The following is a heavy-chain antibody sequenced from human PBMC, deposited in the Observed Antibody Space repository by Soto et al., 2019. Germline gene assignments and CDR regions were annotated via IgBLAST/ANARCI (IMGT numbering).Heavy chain of an antibody. J-gene: IGHJ6*02. Sequence: GGSLRLSCAASGFTVSRNYMSWVRQAPGKGLEWVSVIYSGGSAYYADSVKGRFTISRDNSKNTLYLQMNSLRAEDTAVFYCASVDFWSGNSYYGMDVWGQGTTVTVSS. CDR3: ASVDFWSGNSYYGMDV. CDR1: GFTVSRNY. D-gene: IGHD3-3*01. V-gene: IGHV3-53*01. CDR2: IYSGGSA.